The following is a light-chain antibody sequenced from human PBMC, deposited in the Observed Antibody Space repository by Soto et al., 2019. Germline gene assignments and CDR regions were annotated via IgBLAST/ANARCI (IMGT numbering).Light chain of an antibody. J-gene: IGLJ2*01. CDR1: SGDVGGYNY. Sequence: QSALTQPPSASGSPGQSVTISCTGTSGDVGGYNYVSWYQQHPGKAPKLMIYEVYKRPSGVPDRFFGSKSANTASLTVSGLQAEDESDYYCSSYAGSNTVIFGGGTKLTVL. CDR2: EVY. V-gene: IGLV2-8*01. CDR3: SSYAGSNTVI.